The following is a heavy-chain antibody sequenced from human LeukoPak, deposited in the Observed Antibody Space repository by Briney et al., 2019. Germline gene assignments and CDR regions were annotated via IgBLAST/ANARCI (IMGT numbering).Heavy chain of an antibody. CDR3: AGFSWFGAYFDY. Sequence: SETLSLTCTVSGGSISSSSYYWGWIRQPPGKGLEWIGSIYYSGSTYYNPSLKSRVTISVDTSKNQFSLKLSSVTAADTAVYYCAGFSWFGAYFDYWGQGTLVTVSS. CDR2: IYYSGST. V-gene: IGHV4-39*01. J-gene: IGHJ4*02. CDR1: GGSISSSSYY. D-gene: IGHD3-10*01.